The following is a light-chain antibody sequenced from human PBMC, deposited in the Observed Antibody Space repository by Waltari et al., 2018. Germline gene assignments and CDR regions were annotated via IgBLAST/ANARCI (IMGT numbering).Light chain of an antibody. CDR3: QSYDSSLSGGVV. CDR2: GNT. V-gene: IGLV1-40*01. Sequence: QSVLTQPPSVSGAPGQRVTISCTGSSSNIGSTYDVHWYQQLPGTAPKLLIYGNTNRPSGVPDRVAVSKSGTSAALAITGRQAEDEADYYCQSYDSSLSGGVVFGGGTKLTVL. J-gene: IGLJ2*01. CDR1: SSNIGSTYD.